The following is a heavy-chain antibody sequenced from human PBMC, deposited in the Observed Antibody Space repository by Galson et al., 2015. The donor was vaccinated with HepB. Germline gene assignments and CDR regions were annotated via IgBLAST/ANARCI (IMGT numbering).Heavy chain of an antibody. CDR3: ARRRRGGRETYSDAFDL. CDR2: IYPGDSDT. V-gene: IGHV5-51*03. J-gene: IGHJ3*01. Sequence: QSGAEVKKPGESLKISCKGSGSSFTSYWIGWVRQMPGKGLEWMGIIYPGDSDTRYSPSFQGQVTISADKSISTAYLQWSSLKASDTAMYYCARRRRGGRETYSDAFDLWGQGTMVAVSS. D-gene: IGHD1-26*01. CDR1: GSSFTSYW.